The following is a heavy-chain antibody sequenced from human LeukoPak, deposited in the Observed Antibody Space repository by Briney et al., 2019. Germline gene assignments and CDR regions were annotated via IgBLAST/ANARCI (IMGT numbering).Heavy chain of an antibody. CDR2: ISGSRSDI. CDR1: GFSFVNAW. CDR3: ARGPGIAVAPLQH. V-gene: IGHV3-21*01. Sequence: GGSLRLSCAASGFSFVNAWMSWVRQAPGKGLEWVSSISGSRSDIYYADSVKGRFTISSDNAKNSLYLQMNSLRAEDTAVYYCARGPGIAVAPLQHWGQGTLVTVSS. J-gene: IGHJ1*01. D-gene: IGHD6-19*01.